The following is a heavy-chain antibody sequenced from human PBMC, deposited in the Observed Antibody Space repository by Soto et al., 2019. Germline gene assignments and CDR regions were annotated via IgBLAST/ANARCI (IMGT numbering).Heavy chain of an antibody. CDR3: ARLSQGYCSETSYYSCLDP. V-gene: IGHV1-2*02. J-gene: IGHJ5*02. CDR1: GYTFTGDY. D-gene: IGHD2-15*01. Sequence: ASVKVSCKAAGYTFTGDYLHWVRPAPGQGLEWMGWLNPGGGATSYAQTFQGRVTMTRDTSINTVYMEVTSLRPDDTAVYYCARLSQGYCSETSYYSCLDPWGDRSLVNVSS. CDR2: LNPGGGAT.